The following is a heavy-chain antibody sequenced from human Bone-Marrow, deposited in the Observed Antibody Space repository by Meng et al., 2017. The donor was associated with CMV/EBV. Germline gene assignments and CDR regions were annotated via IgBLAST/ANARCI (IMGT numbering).Heavy chain of an antibody. V-gene: IGHV1-8*01. CDR2: MNPNSGNT. Sequence: ASVKVSCKASGYTFTSYDINWVRQATGQGLEWMGWMNPNSGNTSYAQKFQGRVTISVDPSKNQFSLKLSSLTAADTAVYYCARDSEAAARPWYFDYWGQGTLVTVSS. D-gene: IGHD6-6*01. CDR3: ARDSEAAARPWYFDY. J-gene: IGHJ4*02. CDR1: GYTFTSYD.